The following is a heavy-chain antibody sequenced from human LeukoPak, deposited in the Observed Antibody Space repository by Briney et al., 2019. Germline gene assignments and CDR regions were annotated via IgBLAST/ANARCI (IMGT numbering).Heavy chain of an antibody. D-gene: IGHD2-2*01. CDR1: GFTFSS. CDR2: IIISSSDI. J-gene: IGHJ6*02. CDR3: ARDRQHQLLSRHSYYGMDV. V-gene: IGHV3-21*01. Sequence: GGSLRLSCAASGFTFSSMNWVRQAPGKGLEWVSSIIISSSDIYYAYSVKGRFTISRDNDNNSLYLQMNSLRAEDTAVYYCARDRQHQLLSRHSYYGMDVWGQGTTVTVSS.